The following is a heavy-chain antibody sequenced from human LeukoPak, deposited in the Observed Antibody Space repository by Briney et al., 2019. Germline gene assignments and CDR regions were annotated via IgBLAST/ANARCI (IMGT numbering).Heavy chain of an antibody. CDR1: GSTSSSYA. CDR2: ISVSGGST. Sequence: GGSLGLSCAPSGSTSSSYAMSWVRQAAGGGLEWVSAISVSGGSTYYADSVKGRFTISRDNSKNTLYLQSNRLRADDTAEFYCARVFWYDSILDYWGQGTLVTVSS. V-gene: IGHV3-23*01. J-gene: IGHJ4*02. CDR3: ARVFWYDSILDY. D-gene: IGHD3-22*01.